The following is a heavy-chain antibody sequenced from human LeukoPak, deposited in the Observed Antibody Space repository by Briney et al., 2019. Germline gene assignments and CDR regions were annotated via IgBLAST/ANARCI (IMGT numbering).Heavy chain of an antibody. CDR3: ARGPGDFDASDI. CDR1: GFTFTSYW. V-gene: IGHV3-7*01. D-gene: IGHD1-14*01. CDR2: IKENGNEQ. Sequence: GGSLRLSCEASGFTFTSYWMSWVRQAPGKGPEWVAHIKENGNEQYYADSVKGRFTISRDNIKQSLGLQMNSLRVEDTAVYYCARGPGDFDASDIWGQGTMVTVSS. J-gene: IGHJ3*02.